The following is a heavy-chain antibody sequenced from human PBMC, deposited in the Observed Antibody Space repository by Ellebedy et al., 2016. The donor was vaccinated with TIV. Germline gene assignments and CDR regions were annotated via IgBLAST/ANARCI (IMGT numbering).Heavy chain of an antibody. V-gene: IGHV3-23*01. CDR1: GFTFSSYA. D-gene: IGHD1-26*01. J-gene: IGHJ3*02. CDR3: AKERHSEGGWEPVGDAFDI. CDR2: ISGSGGST. Sequence: GGSLRLXXAASGFTFSSYAMSWVRQAPGKGLEWVSAISGSGGSTYYADSVKGRFTISRDNSKNTLYLQMNSLRAEDTAVYCCAKERHSEGGWEPVGDAFDIWGQGTMVTVSS.